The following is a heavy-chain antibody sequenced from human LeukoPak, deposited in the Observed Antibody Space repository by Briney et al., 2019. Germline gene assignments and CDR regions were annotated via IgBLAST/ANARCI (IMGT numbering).Heavy chain of an antibody. D-gene: IGHD6-25*01. CDR1: GFTFSSYS. CDR3: ARVWFPNKYSSAPYFDY. V-gene: IGHV3-21*01. CDR2: ISSSSSYI. Sequence: PGGSLRLPCAASGFTFSSYSMNWVRQAPGKGLEWVSSISSSSSYIYYADSVKGRFTISRDNAKNSLYLQMNSLRAEDTAVYYCARVWFPNKYSSAPYFDYWGQGTLVTVSS. J-gene: IGHJ4*02.